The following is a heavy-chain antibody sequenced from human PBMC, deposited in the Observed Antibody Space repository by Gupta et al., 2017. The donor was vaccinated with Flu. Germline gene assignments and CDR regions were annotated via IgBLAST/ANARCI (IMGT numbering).Heavy chain of an antibody. CDR1: YA. CDR2: SSGSGTRT. V-gene: IGHV3-23*01. Sequence: YAMSWVRQAPGKGLEWVSGSSGSGTRTYYADSVKGRFTISRDNSKNTLYLQMTSLRADDTAVYYGAKDHIAAAGPRGWFDPWGQGTLVTVSS. J-gene: IGHJ5*02. CDR3: AKDHIAAAGPRGWFDP. D-gene: IGHD6-13*01.